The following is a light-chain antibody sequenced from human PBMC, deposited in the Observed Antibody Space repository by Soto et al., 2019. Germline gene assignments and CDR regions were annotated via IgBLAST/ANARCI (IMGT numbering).Light chain of an antibody. Sequence: EIVMTQSPATLSVSPGERATLSCRASQSVAADLAWYQQKPGQAPRLLIYGASTRATGVPARFSGSGSGTEFTLSISSLQPEDFAVYCCHPYNDWLQPFAQGPKV. CDR1: QSVAAD. CDR2: GAS. V-gene: IGKV3-15*01. J-gene: IGKJ1*01. CDR3: HPYNDWLQP.